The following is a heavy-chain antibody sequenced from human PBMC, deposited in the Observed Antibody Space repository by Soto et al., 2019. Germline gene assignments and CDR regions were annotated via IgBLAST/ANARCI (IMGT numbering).Heavy chain of an antibody. CDR3: AKDRHDILTGPLGQAQQFDP. CDR1: GGSISGYY. Sequence: SETLSLTCTVSGGSISGYYWTWIRQPPGTGLEWIGEINHSGSTNYNPSLKSRVTISVDTSKNQFSLKLSSVTAADTAVYYCAKDRHDILTGPLGQAQQFDPWGQGTLVTVSS. V-gene: IGHV4-34*01. J-gene: IGHJ5*02. CDR2: INHSGST. D-gene: IGHD3-9*01.